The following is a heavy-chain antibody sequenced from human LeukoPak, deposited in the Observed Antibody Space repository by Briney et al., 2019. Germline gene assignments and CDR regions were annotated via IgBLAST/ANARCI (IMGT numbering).Heavy chain of an antibody. J-gene: IGHJ6*02. D-gene: IGHD4-23*01. Sequence: HPGGSLRLSCVGSGFAFHNYAMHWVRRPPGKGLEWVSAINWNSDTKAYADSVKGRFTISRDRARNSLYLQMDSLRPEDTALYYCAKDTGGNGAYFYAMDVWGQGTSVTVSS. CDR3: AKDTGGNGAYFYAMDV. CDR1: GFAFHNYA. CDR2: INWNSDTK. V-gene: IGHV3-9*01.